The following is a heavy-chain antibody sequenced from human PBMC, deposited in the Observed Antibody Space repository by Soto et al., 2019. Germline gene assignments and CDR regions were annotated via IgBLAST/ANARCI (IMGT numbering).Heavy chain of an antibody. CDR3: ARERKWEPLPY. CDR1: GYTFSRYG. CDR2: INGNTGHT. Sequence: QVQLVQSGAEVREPGASVKVSCKTSGYTFSRYGITWVRQAPGQGLEWMGWINGNTGHTIYAMNLEDRLTIKTDTSASTAYMELRSLKSDDTDVYYCARERKWEPLPYWGQGTLVTVSS. J-gene: IGHJ4*02. V-gene: IGHV1-18*01. D-gene: IGHD1-26*01.